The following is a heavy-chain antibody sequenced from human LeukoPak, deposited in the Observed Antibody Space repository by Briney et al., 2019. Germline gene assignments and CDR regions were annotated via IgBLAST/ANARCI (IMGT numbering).Heavy chain of an antibody. D-gene: IGHD2-2*01. Sequence: SETLSLTCAVSGFSISSGYFWAWIRQSPGKGLEWIGSIFHSGITYYNPSLKSRITISVDTSKNQFSLRLSSVTAADTAVYYCARRISTGRGETCSSTSCYFDYWGQGTLVTVSS. CDR1: GFSISSGYF. J-gene: IGHJ4*02. CDR3: ARRISTGRGETCSSTSCYFDY. CDR2: IFHSGIT. V-gene: IGHV4-38-2*01.